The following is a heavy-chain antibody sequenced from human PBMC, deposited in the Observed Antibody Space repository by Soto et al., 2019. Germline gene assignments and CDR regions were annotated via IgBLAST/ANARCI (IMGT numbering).Heavy chain of an antibody. Sequence: EVQLVESGGGVVQPGGSLRLSCAASGFTFSSYWMHWVRQSPGKGLVWVSRVNPDGSDTSYADSVKGRFTISRDNAKNTRYLQMNRLRAEDTAVYYCARVAGGSYSFDYWGQGTLLTVSS. CDR2: VNPDGSDT. J-gene: IGHJ4*02. CDR3: ARVAGGSYSFDY. D-gene: IGHD6-13*01. V-gene: IGHV3-74*01. CDR1: GFTFSSYW.